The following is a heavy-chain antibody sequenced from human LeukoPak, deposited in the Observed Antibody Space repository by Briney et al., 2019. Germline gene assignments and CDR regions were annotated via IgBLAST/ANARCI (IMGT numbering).Heavy chain of an antibody. CDR3: ASYGSGESFDY. CDR1: GGSISSYC. J-gene: IGHJ4*02. D-gene: IGHD3-10*01. CDR2: IYYSGST. V-gene: IGHV4-59*01. Sequence: SETLSLTCTVSGGSISSYCWSWIRQPPGKGLEWIGYIYYSGSTNYNPSLKSRVTISVDTSKNQFSLKLSSVTAADTAVYYCASYGSGESFDYWGQGTLVTVSS.